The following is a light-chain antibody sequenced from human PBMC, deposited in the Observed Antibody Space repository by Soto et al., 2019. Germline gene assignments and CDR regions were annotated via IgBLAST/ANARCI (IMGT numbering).Light chain of an antibody. V-gene: IGLV2-14*01. J-gene: IGLJ1*01. Sequence: QSALTQPASVSGSPGQSITISCTGTSSDVGGYNYVSWYQQHPDKALKLMIYEVSNRPSGVSNRFSGSKSGHTASLTISGLQSEDEADYFCTSYTSYSTLDVFGTGTKLTVL. CDR2: EVS. CDR3: TSYTSYSTLDV. CDR1: SSDVGGYNY.